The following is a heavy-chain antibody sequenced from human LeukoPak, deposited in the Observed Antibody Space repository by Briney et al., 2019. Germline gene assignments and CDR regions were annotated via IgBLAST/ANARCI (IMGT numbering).Heavy chain of an antibody. Sequence: PSETLSLTCTVSGGSISSGDYFWSWIRQHPGKGLEWIGYIYDSGSTYYNPSLKSRVAISVDRSKNQFSLKLSSVTAADTAVYYCARLISACYADYWGQGALVTVSS. D-gene: IGHD2-2*01. CDR1: GGSISSGDYF. V-gene: IGHV4-31*03. CDR3: ARLISACYADY. CDR2: IYDSGST. J-gene: IGHJ4*02.